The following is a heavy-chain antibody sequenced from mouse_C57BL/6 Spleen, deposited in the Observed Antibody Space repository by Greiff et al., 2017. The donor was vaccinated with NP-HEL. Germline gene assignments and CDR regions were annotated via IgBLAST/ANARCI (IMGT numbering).Heavy chain of an antibody. CDR3: ASDGPWFAY. CDR1: GYTFTSYW. V-gene: IGHV1-64*01. CDR2: IHPNSGST. Sequence: QVQLQQPGAELVKPGASVKLSCKASGYTFTSYWMHWVKQRPGQGLEWIGMIHPNSGSTNYNEKFKSKATLTVDKSSSTAYMQLSSLTSEDSAVYYCASDGPWFAYWGQGTLVTVSA. J-gene: IGHJ3*01. D-gene: IGHD2-3*01.